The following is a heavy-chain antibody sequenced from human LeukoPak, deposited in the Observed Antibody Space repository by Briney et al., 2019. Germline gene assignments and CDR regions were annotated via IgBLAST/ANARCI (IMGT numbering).Heavy chain of an antibody. CDR2: IYHSGST. CDR1: GGSISSGGYS. Sequence: SETLSLTCAVSGGSISSGGYSWSWIRQPPGKGLEWIGYIYHSGSTHYNPSLKSRVTISVDRSKNQFSLKLSSVTAADTAVYYCARVGPSALYFDYWGQGTLVTVSS. J-gene: IGHJ4*02. V-gene: IGHV4-30-2*01. CDR3: ARVGPSALYFDY.